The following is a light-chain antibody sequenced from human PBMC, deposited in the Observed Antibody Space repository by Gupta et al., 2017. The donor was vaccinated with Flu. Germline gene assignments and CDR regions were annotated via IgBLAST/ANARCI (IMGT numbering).Light chain of an antibody. J-gene: IGLJ3*02. CDR1: SSDAGSFNI. CDR3: CSYAGGGSWV. Sequence: QSALTQPASVSGSAGQSITTSCTVTSSDAGSFNIVAWYQQHPGKAPQVMIYEVNKRPSGVSNRFSGSKSGNTASLTISGLQAEDEADYYCCSYAGGGSWVFGGGNKLTVL. CDR2: EVN. V-gene: IGLV2-23*02.